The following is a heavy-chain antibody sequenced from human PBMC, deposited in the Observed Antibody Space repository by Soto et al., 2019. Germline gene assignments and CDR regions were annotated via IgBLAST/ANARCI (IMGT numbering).Heavy chain of an antibody. Sequence: GGSLRLSCAASGFTFSNYSMNWVRQAPGKGLEWVSYISSSSSTIYYADSVKGRFTISRDNAKNSLYLQMNSLRSEDTAVYYCARALITNIRWGQGTLVTVSS. D-gene: IGHD3-16*01. CDR1: GFTFSNYS. V-gene: IGHV3-48*01. CDR2: ISSSSSTI. J-gene: IGHJ4*02. CDR3: ARALITNIR.